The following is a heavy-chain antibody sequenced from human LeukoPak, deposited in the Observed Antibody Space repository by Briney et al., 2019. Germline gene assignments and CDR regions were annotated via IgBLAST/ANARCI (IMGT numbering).Heavy chain of an antibody. CDR1: GGSISSSSYS. V-gene: IGHV4-39*07. D-gene: IGHD2-2*01. Sequence: PSETLSLTCTVSGGSISSSSYSWGWIRQPPGKGLEWIGSIYYNGSTYYNPSLKSRVTISIDTSKNQFSLKLSSVTAADTAVYYCARVPRYRTSISCYESTKPNWFDPWGQGTLVTVSS. J-gene: IGHJ5*02. CDR3: ARVPRYRTSISCYESTKPNWFDP. CDR2: IYYNGST.